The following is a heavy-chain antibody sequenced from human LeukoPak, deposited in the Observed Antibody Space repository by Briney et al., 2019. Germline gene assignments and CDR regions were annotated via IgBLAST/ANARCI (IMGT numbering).Heavy chain of an antibody. D-gene: IGHD1-26*01. Sequence: GASVKVSCKASGYTFTGYYMHWVRQAPGQGLEWMGWISAYNGNTNYAQKLQGRVTMTTDTSTSTAYMELRSLRSDDTAVYYCARMAGSYRTNYFDYWGQGTLVTVSS. CDR2: ISAYNGNT. CDR3: ARMAGSYRTNYFDY. V-gene: IGHV1-18*04. CDR1: GYTFTGYY. J-gene: IGHJ4*02.